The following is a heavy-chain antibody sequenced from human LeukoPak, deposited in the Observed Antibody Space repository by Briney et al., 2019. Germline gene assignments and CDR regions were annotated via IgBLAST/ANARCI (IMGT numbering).Heavy chain of an antibody. Sequence: GGSLRLSCAASGFTFSSYAMHRVRQAPGKGLEWVAVISYDGSNKYYADSVKGRFTISRDNSKNTLYLQMNSLRAEDTAVYYCARDYYDFWSGYGPLKFDYWGQGTLVTVSS. V-gene: IGHV3-30-3*01. D-gene: IGHD3-3*01. CDR3: ARDYYDFWSGYGPLKFDY. CDR2: ISYDGSNK. CDR1: GFTFSSYA. J-gene: IGHJ4*02.